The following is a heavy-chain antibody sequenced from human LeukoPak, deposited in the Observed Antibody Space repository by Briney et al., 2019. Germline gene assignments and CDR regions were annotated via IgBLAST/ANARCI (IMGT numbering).Heavy chain of an antibody. CDR1: GGSISSYY. CDR3: ARLFSQVTGSYFDY. J-gene: IGHJ4*02. V-gene: IGHV4-59*05. Sequence: PSETLSLTCTVSGGSISSYYWSWIRQPPGKGLEWIGSIYYSGTTYYNPSLKSRVTISVDTSKNQFSLKLTSVTAADTAVFYCARLFSQVTGSYFDYWGQGTLVTVSS. CDR2: IYYSGTT. D-gene: IGHD2-8*02.